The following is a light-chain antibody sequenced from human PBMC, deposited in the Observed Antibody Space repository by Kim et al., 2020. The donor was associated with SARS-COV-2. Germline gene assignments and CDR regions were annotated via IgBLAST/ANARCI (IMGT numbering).Light chain of an antibody. V-gene: IGLV3-19*01. CDR3: TSRANSGSHWL. CDR2: GKN. J-gene: IGLJ3*02. CDR1: TLRTHY. Sequence: SSELTQDPAVSVALGQTVRMTCQGNTLRTHYATWYQQKSGQAPVLATYGKNNRPSGIPDRFSASSSGNTASLTTTGAQAGEEADYYCTSRANSGSHWLFG.